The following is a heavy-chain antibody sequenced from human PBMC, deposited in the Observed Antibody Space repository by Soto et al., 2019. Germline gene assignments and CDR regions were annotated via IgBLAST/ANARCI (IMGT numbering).Heavy chain of an antibody. CDR3: ARTISSSSWYGGYVDY. Sequence: SETLSLTCTVSGGSISSGGYYWSWIRQHPGKGLEWIGYIYYSGSTYYNPSLKSRVTISVDTSKNQFSLKLSSVTAADTAVYYCARTISSSSWYGGYVDYWGQGTLVTVSS. D-gene: IGHD6-13*01. J-gene: IGHJ4*02. CDR2: IYYSGST. CDR1: GGSISSGGYY. V-gene: IGHV4-31*03.